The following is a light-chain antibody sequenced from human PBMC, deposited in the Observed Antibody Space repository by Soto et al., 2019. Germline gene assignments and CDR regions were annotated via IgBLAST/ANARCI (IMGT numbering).Light chain of an antibody. V-gene: IGKV3D-7*01. Sequence: EIVLTQSPVTLSFSPVQTAPPFPRASQSVSSSYLAWYQQKPGQAPRLLIYGASSRATGIPSRFSGSGSGTDFTLTISSLQPEDFATYYCQQANSFPHTFGQGTRLEIK. J-gene: IGKJ5*01. CDR2: GAS. CDR3: QQANSFPHT. CDR1: QSVSSSY.